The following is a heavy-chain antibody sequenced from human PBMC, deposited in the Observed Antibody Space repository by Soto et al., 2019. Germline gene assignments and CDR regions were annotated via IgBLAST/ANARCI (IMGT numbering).Heavy chain of an antibody. J-gene: IGHJ4*02. Sequence: QVQLVQSGAEVKKPGASVKVSCKASGYTFTSYGISWVRQAPGQGLEWMGWISDYNGNTNYAQKLKGRVTMTTDTSTSTAYMDLRSLRSDATAVYYCASDYPRAGYNHYWGQGTLVTVSS. CDR3: ASDYPRAGYNHY. V-gene: IGHV1-18*01. CDR2: ISDYNGNT. D-gene: IGHD5-12*01. CDR1: GYTFTSYG.